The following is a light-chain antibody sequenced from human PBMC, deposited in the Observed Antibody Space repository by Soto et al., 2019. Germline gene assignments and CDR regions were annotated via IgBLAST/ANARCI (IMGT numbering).Light chain of an antibody. V-gene: IGKV3-11*01. J-gene: IGKJ2*01. Sequence: EIVLTQSPATLSLSPGDRATLSCRASQSVSGFLAWYQQKPGQAPRLLIYDASDRATGIPARFSGSGSGTDLTLTLSSLEPEDFAIYYCQQRINWPRTFGQGTKLEIK. CDR2: DAS. CDR1: QSVSGF. CDR3: QQRINWPRT.